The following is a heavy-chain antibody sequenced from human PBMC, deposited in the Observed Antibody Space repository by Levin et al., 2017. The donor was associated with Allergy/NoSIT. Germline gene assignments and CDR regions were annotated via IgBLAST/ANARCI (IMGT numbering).Heavy chain of an antibody. J-gene: IGHJ6*02. CDR1: GFTVSSNY. CDR3: ARMGTMVRGVRSYYYYGMDV. Sequence: GGSLRLSCAASGFTVSSNYMSWVRQAPGKGLEWVSVIYSGGSTYYADSVKGRFTISRDNSKNTLYLQMNSLRAEDTAVYYCARMGTMVRGVRSYYYYGMDVWGQGTTVTVSS. D-gene: IGHD3-10*01. V-gene: IGHV3-53*01. CDR2: IYSGGST.